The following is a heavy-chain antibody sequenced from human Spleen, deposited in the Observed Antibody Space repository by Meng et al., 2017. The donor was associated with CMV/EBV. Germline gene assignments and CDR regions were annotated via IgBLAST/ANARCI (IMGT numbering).Heavy chain of an antibody. CDR3: ARGPIDSVSN. CDR1: GYTFTSYY. Sequence: ASVKVSCKASGYTFTSYYMHWVRQAPGQGLERMGIINPSGGSTSYAQKFQGRVTMTRDTSISTAYMDLSSLRSDDTAVYYCARGPIDSVSNWGQGTLVTVSS. J-gene: IGHJ4*02. D-gene: IGHD2-15*01. CDR2: INPSGGST. V-gene: IGHV1-46*01.